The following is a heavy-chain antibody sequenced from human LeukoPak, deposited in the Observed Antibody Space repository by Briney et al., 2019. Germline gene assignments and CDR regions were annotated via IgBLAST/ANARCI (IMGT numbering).Heavy chain of an antibody. CDR1: GGSFSDYN. V-gene: IGHV4-34*01. D-gene: IGHD1-1*01. CDR2: ITDSGTS. CDR3: ATGLDLEGLDH. Sequence: SETLSLTCAVSGGSFSDYNWTWLRQSPDKGLEWIGEITDSGTSHYNPSLKSRVTISVDTAKNQFSLELRSVTAADTAVYYCATGLDLEGLDHWGQGTLVTVSS. J-gene: IGHJ4*02.